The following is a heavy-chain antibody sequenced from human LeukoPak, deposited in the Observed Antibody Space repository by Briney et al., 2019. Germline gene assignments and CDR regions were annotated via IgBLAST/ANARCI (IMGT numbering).Heavy chain of an antibody. CDR1: GYSFTSYW. CDR2: IYPGDSDT. V-gene: IGHV5-51*01. Sequence: GESLKTSCKGSGYSFTSYWIGWVRRMPGKGLEWMGIIYPGDSDTRYSPSFQGQVTISADKSISTAYLQWSSLKASDTAMYYCARSAVITVTTDYYYYMDVWGKGTTVTVSS. D-gene: IGHD4-17*01. J-gene: IGHJ6*03. CDR3: ARSAVITVTTDYYYYMDV.